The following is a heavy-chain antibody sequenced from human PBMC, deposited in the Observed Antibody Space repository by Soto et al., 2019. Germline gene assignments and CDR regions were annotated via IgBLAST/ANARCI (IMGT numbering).Heavy chain of an antibody. J-gene: IGHJ5*02. CDR2: ISHTDRLT. D-gene: IGHD6-13*01. V-gene: IGHV3-48*03. CDR3: ARDTGRASADR. CDR1: GFTFSYYE. Sequence: EVQLAESGGDLVQPGGSLRLSCVGPGFTFSYYEMNWVRQAPRKGLERVAFISHTDRLTHYPDSVRGRFTISRANANNSLYLHMTSAPVEDTAVYYCARDTGRASADRWGQGTLVSVSS.